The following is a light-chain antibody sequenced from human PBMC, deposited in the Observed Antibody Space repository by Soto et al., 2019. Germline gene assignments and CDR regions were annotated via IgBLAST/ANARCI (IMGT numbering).Light chain of an antibody. J-gene: IGKJ1*01. CDR2: DAS. V-gene: IGKV3-11*01. CDR3: QQRSNWTRT. Sequence: EIMLTQSLATLSLYAGERATLSCLASQSVSSYLAWYQQKPGQAPRLLIYDASNRATGIPARFSGSGSGTDFTLTISSLEPEDFAVYYCQQRSNWTRTFGQGTKVDIK. CDR1: QSVSSY.